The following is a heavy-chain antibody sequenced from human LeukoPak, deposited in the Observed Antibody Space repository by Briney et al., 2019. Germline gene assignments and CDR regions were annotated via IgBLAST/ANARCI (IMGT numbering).Heavy chain of an antibody. D-gene: IGHD2-21*02. CDR3: ARALDPCGGDCYETHAFDI. Sequence: SVKVSCKASGGTFSSYAISWVRQAPGQGLEWMGGIIPIFGTANYTQKFQGRVTITADESTSTAYMELNSLRSEDTAVYYCARALDPCGGDCYETHAFDIWGQGTMVTVSS. V-gene: IGHV1-69*01. CDR1: GGTFSSYA. J-gene: IGHJ3*02. CDR2: IIPIFGTA.